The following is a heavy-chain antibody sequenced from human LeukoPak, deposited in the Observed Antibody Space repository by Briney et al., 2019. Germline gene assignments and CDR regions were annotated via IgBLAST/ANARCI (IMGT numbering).Heavy chain of an antibody. Sequence: GGSLRLSCAASGFTFSSYAMSWVRQAPGKGLEWVSAISGSGGSTYYADSVKGRFTISRDNAKNTLYLQMSSLRAEDTAVYFCARGGGSSAGLEAFDIWGRGTMVTVSS. CDR3: ARGGGSSAGLEAFDI. D-gene: IGHD6-19*01. V-gene: IGHV3-23*01. CDR2: ISGSGGST. J-gene: IGHJ3*02. CDR1: GFTFSSYA.